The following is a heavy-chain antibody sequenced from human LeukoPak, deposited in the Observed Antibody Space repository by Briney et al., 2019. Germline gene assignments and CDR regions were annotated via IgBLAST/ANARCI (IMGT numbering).Heavy chain of an antibody. CDR1: GFTFSSYA. Sequence: GGSLRLSCAASGFTFSSYAMSWVRQAPGKGLEWVSAISGSGGSTYYADSVKGRFTISRDNSKNTLYLQMNSLRAEDTAVYYCARDPPYYYDSSGHQGGFDYWGQGTLVTVSS. J-gene: IGHJ4*02. CDR3: ARDPPYYYDSSGHQGGFDY. V-gene: IGHV3-23*01. CDR2: ISGSGGST. D-gene: IGHD3-22*01.